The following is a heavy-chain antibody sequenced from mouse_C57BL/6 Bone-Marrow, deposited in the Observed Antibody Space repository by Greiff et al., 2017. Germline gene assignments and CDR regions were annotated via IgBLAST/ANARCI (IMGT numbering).Heavy chain of an antibody. CDR3: ARELYYYGSSYEGYFDY. J-gene: IGHJ2*01. D-gene: IGHD1-1*01. Sequence: VHVKQSGPELVKPGASVKISCKASGYSFTDYNMNWVKQSNGKSLEWIGVINPNYGTTSYNQKFKGKATLTVDQSSSTAYMQLNSLTSEDSAVYYCARELYYYGSSYEGYFDYWGQGTTLTVSS. V-gene: IGHV1-39*01. CDR1: GYSFTDYN. CDR2: INPNYGTT.